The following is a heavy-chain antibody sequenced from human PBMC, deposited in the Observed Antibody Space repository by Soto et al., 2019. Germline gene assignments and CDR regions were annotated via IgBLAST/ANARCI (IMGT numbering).Heavy chain of an antibody. Sequence: ASVKVSCTASGYTFISSAMHWVRQAPGQRLEWMGWINAGNGNTKYSQKFQGRVTITRDTSASTAYMELSSLRSEDTAVYYCAKSATVPAAIAYWGQGTLVTVSS. J-gene: IGHJ4*02. D-gene: IGHD2-2*02. CDR3: AKSATVPAAIAY. CDR2: INAGNGNT. V-gene: IGHV1-3*01. CDR1: GYTFISSA.